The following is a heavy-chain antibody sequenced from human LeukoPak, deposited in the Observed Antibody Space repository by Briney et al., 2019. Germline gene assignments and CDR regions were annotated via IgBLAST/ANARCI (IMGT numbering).Heavy chain of an antibody. J-gene: IGHJ6*02. CDR1: GFTVSSNY. Sequence: GGSLRLSCAASGFTVSSNYMSWVRQAPGKGLEWVSVIYSGGSTYYADSVKGRFTISRDNSKNTLYLQMNSLRAEDTAVYYCASSLVGATRYYYYGMDVWGQGTTVTVSS. CDR3: ASSLVGATRYYYYGMDV. D-gene: IGHD1-26*01. CDR2: IYSGGST. V-gene: IGHV3-53*01.